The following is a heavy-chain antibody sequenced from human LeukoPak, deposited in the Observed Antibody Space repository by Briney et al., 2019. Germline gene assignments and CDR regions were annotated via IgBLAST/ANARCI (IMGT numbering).Heavy chain of an antibody. D-gene: IGHD5-18*01. Sequence: SETLSLTXAVYGGSFSGYYWSWIRQPQGKGLEWIGEINHSGSTNYNPSLKSRVTISVDTSKNQFSLKLSSVTAANTAVYYCARGFHRYSYGFGVYYFDYWGQGTLVTVSS. V-gene: IGHV4-34*01. CDR2: INHSGST. CDR1: GGSFSGYY. J-gene: IGHJ4*02. CDR3: ARGFHRYSYGFGVYYFDY.